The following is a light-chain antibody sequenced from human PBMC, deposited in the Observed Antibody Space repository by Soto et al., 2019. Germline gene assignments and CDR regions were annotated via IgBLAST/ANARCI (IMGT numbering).Light chain of an antibody. CDR3: CSFAGSYTYV. CDR1: SSDVGRYDY. Sequence: QSVLTQPRSVSGSPGQSVTISCTGTSSDVGRYDYVSWYQQHPGKAPKLIXXXXXXXPLGVPDRFSGSKFGNTASLTISGLQAEDEADYSCCSFAGSYTYVFGTGTKVTVL. V-gene: IGLV2-11*01. CDR2: XXX. J-gene: IGLJ1*01.